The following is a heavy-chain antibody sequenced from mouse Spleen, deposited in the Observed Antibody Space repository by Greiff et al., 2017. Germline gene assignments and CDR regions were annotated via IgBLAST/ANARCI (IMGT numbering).Heavy chain of an antibody. D-gene: IGHD2-4*01. V-gene: IGHV1-4*01. CDR1: GYTFTSYT. Sequence: VKLMESGAELARPGASVKMSCKASGYTFTSYTMHWVKQRPGQGLEWIGYINPSSGYTNYNQKFKDKATLTADKSSSTAYMQLSSLTYEDSAVYYCARWDYDEKGDYWGQGTTLTVSS. J-gene: IGHJ2*01. CDR2: INPSSGYT. CDR3: ARWDYDEKGDY.